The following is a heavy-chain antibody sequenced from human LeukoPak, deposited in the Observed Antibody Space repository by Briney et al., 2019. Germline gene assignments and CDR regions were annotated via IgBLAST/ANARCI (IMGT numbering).Heavy chain of an antibody. D-gene: IGHD3-16*02. CDR1: GGSISSGGYS. J-gene: IGHJ5*02. CDR3: ARGGDYVWGSYRYSNWFDP. Sequence: TPSETLSLTCAVSGGSISSGGYSWSWIRQPPGKGLEWIGYIYHSGSTYYNPYLNSRVTISVDRSKNQFSLKLSSVTAADTAVYYCARGGDYVWGSYRYSNWFDPWGQGTLVTVSS. CDR2: IYHSGST. V-gene: IGHV4-30-2*01.